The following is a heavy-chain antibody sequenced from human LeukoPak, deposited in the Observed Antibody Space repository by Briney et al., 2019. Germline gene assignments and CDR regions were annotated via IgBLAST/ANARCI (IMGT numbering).Heavy chain of an antibody. CDR3: ARAGPRVAHDAFDI. V-gene: IGHV4-39*01. D-gene: IGHD5-12*01. CDR2: IYYSGST. J-gene: IGHJ3*02. Sequence: KPSETLSLTCTVSGGSISSSSYYWGWIRQPPGKGLEWIGSIYYSGSTYYNPSLKSRVTISVDTSKNQFSLKLSSVTAADTAVYYCARAGPRVAHDAFDIWGQGTMVTVSS. CDR1: GGSISSSSYY.